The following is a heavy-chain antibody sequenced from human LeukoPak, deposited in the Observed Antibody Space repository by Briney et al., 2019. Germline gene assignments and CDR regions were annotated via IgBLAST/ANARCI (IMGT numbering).Heavy chain of an antibody. Sequence: KTSETLSLTCAVSDDSFSSHYWTWIRQPPGKGLEGIGYISYIGSTNYNPSLKRRVTISIETSKNQFSLKLSSVTAADTAVYYCARDLVTVTKGFDIWGQGTMVSVSS. J-gene: IGHJ3*02. CDR1: DDSFSSHY. CDR2: ISYIGST. V-gene: IGHV4-59*11. CDR3: ARDLVTVTKGFDI. D-gene: IGHD4-17*01.